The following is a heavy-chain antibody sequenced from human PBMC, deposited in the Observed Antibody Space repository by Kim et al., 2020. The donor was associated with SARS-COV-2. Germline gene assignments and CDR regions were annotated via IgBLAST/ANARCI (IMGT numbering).Heavy chain of an antibody. CDR2: ISYDGSNK. CDR3: ARDRGGTGIYGSGSYYDAFDI. CDR1: GFTFSSYA. Sequence: GGSLRLSCAASGFTFSSYAMHWVRQAPGKGLEWVAVISYDGSNKYYADSVKGRFTISRDNSKNTLYLQMNSLRAEDTAVYYCARDRGGTGIYGSGSYYDAFDIWGQGTMVTVSS. V-gene: IGHV3-30*04. D-gene: IGHD3-10*01. J-gene: IGHJ3*02.